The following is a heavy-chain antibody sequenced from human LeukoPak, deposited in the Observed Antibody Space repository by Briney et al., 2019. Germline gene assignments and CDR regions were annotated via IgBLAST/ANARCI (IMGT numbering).Heavy chain of an antibody. Sequence: ASVKVSCKASGYSFADYYMHWVRQAPGQGLEWMGWIKPNSGDTRSAQKFQGRVTMTKDTSISTAYMELSSLRYDDTAVYYCATNILVRDIINWFDPWGQGTLVTVSS. D-gene: IGHD3-10*01. J-gene: IGHJ5*02. V-gene: IGHV1-2*02. CDR3: ATNILVRDIINWFDP. CDR2: IKPNSGDT. CDR1: GYSFADYY.